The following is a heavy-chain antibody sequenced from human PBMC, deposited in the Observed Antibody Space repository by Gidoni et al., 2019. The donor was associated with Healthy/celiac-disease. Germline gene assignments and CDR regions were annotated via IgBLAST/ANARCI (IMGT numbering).Heavy chain of an antibody. V-gene: IGHV1-69*06. CDR3: ARSKRDCTNGVWGIACYFDY. D-gene: IGHD2-8*01. CDR1: GGTFSSYP. J-gene: IGHJ4*02. CDR2: IIPIFGTA. Sequence: QVQLVQSGAEVKKPGSSVKVSCKASGGTFSSYPISWVRQAPGRGLEWMGGIIPIFGTANYAQKFQGRVTITADKSTSTAYMELSSLRSEDTAVYYCARSKRDCTNGVWGIACYFDYWGQGTLVTVSS.